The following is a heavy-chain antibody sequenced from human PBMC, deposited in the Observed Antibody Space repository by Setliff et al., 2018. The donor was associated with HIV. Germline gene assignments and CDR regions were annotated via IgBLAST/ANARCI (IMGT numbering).Heavy chain of an antibody. CDR3: ASSGSGSYINWFGP. D-gene: IGHD3-10*01. CDR1: GFTFSSYA. Sequence: GGSLRLSCAASGFTFSSYAMTWVRQAPGKGLEWVSAISGSGGSTYYADSVKGRFIISRDNSKNTLYLQMNSLRADDTAIYYCASSGSGSYINWFGPWGQGTLVTVSS. J-gene: IGHJ5*02. CDR2: ISGSGGST. V-gene: IGHV3-23*01.